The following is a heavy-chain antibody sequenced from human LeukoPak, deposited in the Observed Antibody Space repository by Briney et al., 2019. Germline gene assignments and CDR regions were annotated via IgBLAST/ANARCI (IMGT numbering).Heavy chain of an antibody. J-gene: IGHJ4*02. CDR3: AKDAHFLYGGKRDYYFDY. Sequence: GGSLRLSCAASGFTFVSYGMHWVRPAPGKGLEWVTFIRYDGSDKDYADSVKGRFTISRDNSKNTLYLQMNSLRREDTAVYYCAKDAHFLYGGKRDYYFDYWGQGTLVTVSS. V-gene: IGHV3-30*02. CDR1: GFTFVSYG. CDR2: IRYDGSDK. D-gene: IGHD4-23*01.